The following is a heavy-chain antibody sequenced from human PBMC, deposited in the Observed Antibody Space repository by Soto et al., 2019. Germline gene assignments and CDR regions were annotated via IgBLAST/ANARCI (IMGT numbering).Heavy chain of an antibody. CDR3: ARGLVYGSCGSCYLAVFYY. CDR2: ISSSSSYI. V-gene: IGHV3-21*01. D-gene: IGHD2-15*01. CDR1: GFTFSSYS. J-gene: IGHJ4*02. Sequence: PGRSLRLSCAASGFTFSSYSMNWVRQAPGKGLEWVSSISSSSSYIYYADSVKGRFTISRDNAKNSLYLQMNSLRAEDTAVYYCARGLVYGSCGSCYLAVFYYCGQGSLVTVSS.